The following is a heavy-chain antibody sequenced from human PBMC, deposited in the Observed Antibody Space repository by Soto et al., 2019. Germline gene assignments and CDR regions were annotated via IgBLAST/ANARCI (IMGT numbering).Heavy chain of an antibody. D-gene: IGHD2-2*01. Sequence: PGESLKISCXGSGYSFTNYWIGWVRQMPGKGLEWMGLIYPGDSDTRYSPSFEGQVTISADKSISTAYLQWSGLKASDTAMYYCARRKASSTTSLSFRAGFDYWGQETLVTVSS. V-gene: IGHV5-51*01. CDR1: GYSFTNYW. J-gene: IGHJ4*02. CDR2: IYPGDSDT. CDR3: ARRKASSTTSLSFRAGFDY.